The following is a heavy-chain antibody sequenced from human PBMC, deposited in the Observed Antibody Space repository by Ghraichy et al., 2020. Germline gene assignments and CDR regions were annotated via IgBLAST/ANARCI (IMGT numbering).Heavy chain of an antibody. V-gene: IGHV3-48*04. J-gene: IGHJ3*02. CDR2: ISSSSSTI. CDR1: GFTFSSYS. D-gene: IGHD3-9*01. Sequence: GESLNISCAASGFTFSSYSMNWVRQAPGKGLEWVSYISSSSSTIYYADSVKGRFTISRDNAKNSLYLQMNSLRAEDTAVYYCARPDVLRYFDWLLPSDAFDIWGQGTMVTVSS. CDR3: ARPDVLRYFDWLLPSDAFDI.